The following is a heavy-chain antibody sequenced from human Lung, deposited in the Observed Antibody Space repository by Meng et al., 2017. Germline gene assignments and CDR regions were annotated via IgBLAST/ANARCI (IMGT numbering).Heavy chain of an antibody. V-gene: IGHV1-3*01. CDR2: IRVGNDET. J-gene: IGHJ4*02. CDR3: ARDLNGDRGIYFDY. Sequence: QVQLVQPGGEVKKPGASANASCKTSGYTFTNYVIHWVRQAPGQRLEWMGCIRVGNDETHYSQKFQGRVTISRDTSASTAYMELSSLRSEDTAIYYCARDLNGDRGIYFDYWGQGTLVTVSS. CDR1: GYTFTNYV. D-gene: IGHD3-10*01.